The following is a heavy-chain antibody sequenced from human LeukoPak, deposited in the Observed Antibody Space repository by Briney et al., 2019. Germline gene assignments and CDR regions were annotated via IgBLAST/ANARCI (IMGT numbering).Heavy chain of an antibody. CDR1: GGSISSSSDY. Sequence: SETLSLTCTVSGGSISSSSDYWGWIRQPPGKGLEWIGSIYYSGSTYYNPSLKSRVTISVDTSKNQFSLKLSSVTAADTAVYYCASLRGDGYNFSFDYWGQGTLVTVSS. CDR2: IYYSGST. V-gene: IGHV4-39*01. CDR3: ASLRGDGYNFSFDY. D-gene: IGHD5-24*01. J-gene: IGHJ4*02.